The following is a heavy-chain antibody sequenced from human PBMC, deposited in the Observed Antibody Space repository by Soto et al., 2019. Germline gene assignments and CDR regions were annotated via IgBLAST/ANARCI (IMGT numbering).Heavy chain of an antibody. V-gene: IGHV1-69*01. CDR3: ARALGMDHRYYYCGMDV. CDR1: GGTFSSYA. Sequence: QVQLVQSGAEVKKPGSSVKVSCKASGGTFSSYAISWVRQAPGQGLEWMGGIIPIFGTANYAQKFQGRVTITADESTSTAYMELSSLRSEDTAVYYCARALGMDHRYYYCGMDVWGQGTTVTVSS. CDR2: IIPIFGTA. J-gene: IGHJ6*02.